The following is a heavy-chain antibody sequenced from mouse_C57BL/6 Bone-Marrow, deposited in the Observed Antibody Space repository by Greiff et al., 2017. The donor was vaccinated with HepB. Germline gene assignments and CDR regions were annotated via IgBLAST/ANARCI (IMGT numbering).Heavy chain of an antibody. D-gene: IGHD2-10*02. CDR3: TAVKYGNYAWFAY. V-gene: IGHV6-6*01. CDR1: GFTFSDAW. J-gene: IGHJ3*01. CDR2: IRNKANNHAT. Sequence: EVKLQESGGGLVQPGGSMKLSCAASGFTFSDAWMDWVRQSPEKGLEWVAEIRNKANNHATYYAESVKGRFTISRDDSKSSVYLQMNSLRAEDTGIYYCTAVKYGNYAWFAYWGQGTLVTVSA.